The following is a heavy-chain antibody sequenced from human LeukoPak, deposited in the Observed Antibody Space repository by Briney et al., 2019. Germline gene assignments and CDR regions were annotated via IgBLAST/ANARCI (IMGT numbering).Heavy chain of an antibody. CDR2: MNPNSGNT. D-gene: IGHD4-17*01. J-gene: IGHJ4*02. CDR3: ARDRGTTVTTFDY. CDR1: GGTFSSYA. Sequence: SVKVSCKASGGTFSSYAISWVRQAPGQGLEWMGWMNPNSGNTGYAQKFQGRVTITADESTSTAYMELSSLRSEDTAVYYCARDRGTTVTTFDYWGQGTLVTVSS. V-gene: IGHV1-69*13.